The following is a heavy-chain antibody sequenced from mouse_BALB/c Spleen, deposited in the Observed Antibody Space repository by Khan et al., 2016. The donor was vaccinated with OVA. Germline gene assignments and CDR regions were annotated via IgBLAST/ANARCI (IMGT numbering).Heavy chain of an antibody. V-gene: IGHV5-17*02. J-gene: IGHJ2*01. CDR3: ARGGYYGFDY. D-gene: IGHD1-1*01. CDR2: ISSGSTTV. CDR1: GITFSSFG. Sequence: EVELVESGGGLVQPGGSRTLSCAASGITFSSFGMHWVRQAPETGLEWVAYISSGSTTVYYADTVKGRFTISRDNPKNTLFLQMTSLRSEDTAMYYCARGGYYGFDYWGQGTTLAVPS.